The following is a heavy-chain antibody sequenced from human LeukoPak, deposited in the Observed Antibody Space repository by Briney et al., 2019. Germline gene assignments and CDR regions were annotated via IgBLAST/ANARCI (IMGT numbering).Heavy chain of an antibody. Sequence: SETLSLTCTVSGVSVSTTYNWGWVRRPPGKGLEWIGYNGNNNYNPSLKSRATISLDTSKNQFSLKLHSVTDADTAVYYCARSGSSWHPSGAFDIWGQGTMVTVSS. J-gene: IGHJ3*02. D-gene: IGHD6-13*01. CDR3: ARSGSSWHPSGAFDI. V-gene: IGHV4-61*01. CDR1: GVSVSTTYN. CDR2: NGNN.